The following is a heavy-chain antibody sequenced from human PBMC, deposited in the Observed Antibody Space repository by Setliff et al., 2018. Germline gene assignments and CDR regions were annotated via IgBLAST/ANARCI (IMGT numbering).Heavy chain of an antibody. V-gene: IGHV4-38-2*01. D-gene: IGHD5-12*01. CDR2: IYHGGNI. CDR1: SYSISRGYY. Sequence: SETLSLTCDVFSYSISRGYYWGWIRQAPGKGLEFIGSIYHGGNIVYNPSLESRVTISADTSKNQFSLTLTSVTAADTAVYYCARAPPPWLQSLGGDYWGQGTLVTVSS. CDR3: ARAPPPWLQSLGGDY. J-gene: IGHJ4*02.